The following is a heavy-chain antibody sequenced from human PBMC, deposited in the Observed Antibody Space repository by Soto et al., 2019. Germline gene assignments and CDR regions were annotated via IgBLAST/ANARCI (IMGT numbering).Heavy chain of an antibody. V-gene: IGHV1-8*01. D-gene: IGHD6-6*01. CDR1: GYTFTSYD. CDR3: AKEYSSSPFGYYYGMDV. Sequence: GASVKVSCKASGYTFTSYDINWVRQATGQGLEWMGWMNPNSGNTGYAQKFQGRVTMTRNTSISTAYMELSSLRSEDTAVYYCAKEYSSSPFGYYYGMDVWGQGTTVTVS. J-gene: IGHJ6*02. CDR2: MNPNSGNT.